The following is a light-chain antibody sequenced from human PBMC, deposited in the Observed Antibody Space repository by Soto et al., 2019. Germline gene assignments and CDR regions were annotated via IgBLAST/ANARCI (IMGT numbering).Light chain of an antibody. Sequence: QSVLTQTPSVSGAPGQKITMSCTGSSSNIGAGYDVHWYRQFPGAAPKLLIYADNDRPSGVPDRFSASKSGTSASLAITGLQGEDEADYFCGSYTGGITYWVFGGGTKLTVL. J-gene: IGLJ3*02. CDR1: SSNIGAGYD. CDR2: ADN. V-gene: IGLV1-40*01. CDR3: GSYTGGITYWV.